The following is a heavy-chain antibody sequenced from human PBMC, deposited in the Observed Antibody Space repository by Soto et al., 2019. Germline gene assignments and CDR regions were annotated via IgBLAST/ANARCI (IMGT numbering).Heavy chain of an antibody. V-gene: IGHV3-23*01. J-gene: IGHJ4*02. CDR1: GFTFSSYA. CDR3: AKVLLSSGWYLKGGAENHPHHFDY. CDR2: ISGSGGST. D-gene: IGHD6-19*01. Sequence: EVQLLESGGGLVQPGGSLRLSCAASGFTFSSYAMSWVRQAPGKGLEWVSAISGSGGSTYYADSVKGRFTISRDNSKNTLYLQMNSLRAEDTAVYYCAKVLLSSGWYLKGGAENHPHHFDYWGQGTLVTVSS.